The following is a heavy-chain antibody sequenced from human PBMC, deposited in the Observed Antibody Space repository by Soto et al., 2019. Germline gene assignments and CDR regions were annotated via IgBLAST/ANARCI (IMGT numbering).Heavy chain of an antibody. D-gene: IGHD3-22*01. CDR1: GGSISSGDYY. CDR3: VRVNTYYYDSSGSKNNWFDP. V-gene: IGHV4-30-4*01. CDR2: IYYSGST. J-gene: IGHJ5*02. Sequence: PSETLSLTCTVSGGSISSGDYYWSWIRQPPGKGLEWIGYIYYSGSTYYNPSLKSRVTISVDTSKNQFSLKLSSVTAADTAVYYCVRVNTYYYDSSGSKNNWFDPWGQGTLVTVSS.